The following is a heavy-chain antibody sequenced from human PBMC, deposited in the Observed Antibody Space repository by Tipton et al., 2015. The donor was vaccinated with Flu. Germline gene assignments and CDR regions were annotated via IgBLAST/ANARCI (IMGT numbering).Heavy chain of an antibody. D-gene: IGHD3-22*01. V-gene: IGHV4-38-2*02. CDR2: IHNSGRT. Sequence: TLSLTCNVSGYSISTGDYWGWIRQPPGKGLEWIGSIHNSGRTYYNPSLKSRVTISIDTSENHFSLRLSPVTAADTAMYYCGGPSTQDYYDSSISTDAFDIWGQGTMVTVSS. CDR1: GYSISTGDY. J-gene: IGHJ3*02. CDR3: GGPSTQDYYDSSISTDAFDI.